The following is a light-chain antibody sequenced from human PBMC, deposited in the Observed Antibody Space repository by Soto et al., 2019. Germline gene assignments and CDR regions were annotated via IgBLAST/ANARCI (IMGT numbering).Light chain of an antibody. V-gene: IGKV1-5*01. J-gene: IGKJ5*01. CDR1: QSISSW. CDR3: QQRHNWPPT. Sequence: DIQMTQSPSTLSSSVGDRVTITCRASQSISSWLAWYQQKPGKAPKLLIYDASSLESGVPSRCRGSGAGTEVTLTISSLKPDDFEVYYCQQRHNWPPTVGQGTRLEIK. CDR2: DAS.